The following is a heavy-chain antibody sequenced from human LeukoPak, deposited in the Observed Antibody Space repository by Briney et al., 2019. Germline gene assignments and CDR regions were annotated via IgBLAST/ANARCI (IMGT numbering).Heavy chain of an antibody. V-gene: IGHV3-20*04. CDR2: INRNGGST. J-gene: IGHJ3*02. CDR3: ARGYDHGQIDM. D-gene: IGHD3-16*01. Sequence: PGGSLRLSCEASGATFGDYVMSWVRQARGKGLEWVSGINRNGGSTGYADSVKGRFTISRDNVKNSLYLQMNSLRAEDTALYFCARGYDHGQIDMWGQGTMVTVSS. CDR1: GATFGDYV.